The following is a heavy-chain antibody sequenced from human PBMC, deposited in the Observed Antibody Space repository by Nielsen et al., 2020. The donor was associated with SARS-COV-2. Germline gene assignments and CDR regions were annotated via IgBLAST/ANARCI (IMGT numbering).Heavy chain of an antibody. CDR3: AREYYDSSGYEPLGYYYYGMDV. CDR1: GFTFSSYG. CDR2: IWYDGSNK. Sequence: GESLKISCAASGFTFSSYGMHWVRQAPGKGLEWVAVIWYDGSNKYYADSVKGRFTISRDNSKNTLYLQMNSLRAEDTAVYYCAREYYDSSGYEPLGYYYYGMDVWGQGTTVTVSS. V-gene: IGHV3-33*08. D-gene: IGHD3-22*01. J-gene: IGHJ6*02.